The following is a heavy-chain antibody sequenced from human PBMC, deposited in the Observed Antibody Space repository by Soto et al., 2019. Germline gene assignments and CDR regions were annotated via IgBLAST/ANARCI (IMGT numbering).Heavy chain of an antibody. Sequence: GGSLRLSCAAYGFTFSSYAMHWVRQAPGKGLEWVAVISYDGSNKYYADSVKGRLTISIDNSNNTLYLQMNSLRAEDTAVYYCARDLPTAGSGWYPDYWGQGTLVTVSS. V-gene: IGHV3-30-3*01. CDR2: ISYDGSNK. CDR1: GFTFSSYA. CDR3: ARDLPTAGSGWYPDY. J-gene: IGHJ4*02. D-gene: IGHD6-19*01.